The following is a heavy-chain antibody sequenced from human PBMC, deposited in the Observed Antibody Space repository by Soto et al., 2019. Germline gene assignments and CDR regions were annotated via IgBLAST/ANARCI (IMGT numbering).Heavy chain of an antibody. D-gene: IGHD3-10*01. CDR1: GFTFSSYA. J-gene: IGHJ4*02. V-gene: IGHV3-23*01. Sequence: PGGSLRLSCAASGFTFSSYAMSWVRQAPGKGLEWVSAISGSGGSTYYADSVKGRFTISRDNSKNTLYLQMNSLRAEATAVYYCPKVGVLLWSGKLSYFDYWGQGTLVTFSS. CDR2: ISGSGGST. CDR3: PKVGVLLWSGKLSYFDY.